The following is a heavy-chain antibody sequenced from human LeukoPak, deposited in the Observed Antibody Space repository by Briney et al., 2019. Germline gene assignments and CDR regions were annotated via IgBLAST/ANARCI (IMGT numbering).Heavy chain of an antibody. D-gene: IGHD3-10*01. V-gene: IGHV3-74*01. J-gene: IGHJ4*02. CDR2: INGDGSDT. Sequence: GGSLRLSCAASGFTFSNYGMHWVRQAPGKGLVWVSLINGDGSDTSYVDSVKGRFTISRDNAKDMVFLQMNSLRAEDTAVYYCTRDFYGIDCWGQGTLVTVSS. CDR3: TRDFYGIDC. CDR1: GFTFSNYG.